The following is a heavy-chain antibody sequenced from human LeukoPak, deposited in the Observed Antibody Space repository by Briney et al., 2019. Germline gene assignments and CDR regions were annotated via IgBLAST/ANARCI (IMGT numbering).Heavy chain of an antibody. J-gene: IGHJ3*02. CDR1: GFRFSGHG. Sequence: PGGSLRLSCAASGFRFSGHGINWVRQAPGKGLEWVSGITPSGSISYYADSVKGRFTMSRDNSKNTVSLHMNSLRAEDTALYYCAKSRLFGSGRSDAFDIWGQGTMVTVSS. V-gene: IGHV3-23*01. CDR2: ITPSGSIS. CDR3: AKSRLFGSGRSDAFDI. D-gene: IGHD3-10*01.